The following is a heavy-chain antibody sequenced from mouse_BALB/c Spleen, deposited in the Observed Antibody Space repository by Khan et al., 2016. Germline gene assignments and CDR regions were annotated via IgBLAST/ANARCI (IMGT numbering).Heavy chain of an antibody. V-gene: IGHV3-6*02. CDR1: GYSITSGYY. Sequence: EVQLQESGPGLVKPSQSLSLTCSVTGYSITSGYYWNWIRQFPGNNLEWMGYISYDGSNNYNPSLKNRISIARDTSKNQFFMMLNSVTTEDTATVYCAGLRRVYAMDYWGQGTSVTVSS. J-gene: IGHJ4*01. D-gene: IGHD2-12*01. CDR3: AGLRRVYAMDY. CDR2: ISYDGSN.